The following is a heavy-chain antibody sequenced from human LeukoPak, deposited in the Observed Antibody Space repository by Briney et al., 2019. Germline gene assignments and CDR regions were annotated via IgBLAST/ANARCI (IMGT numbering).Heavy chain of an antibody. D-gene: IGHD3-3*01. CDR2: MNPNSGNT. V-gene: IGHV1-8*03. CDR3: ARQSLIFGVLTPPYYYYYMDV. CDR1: GYTFTSYD. J-gene: IGHJ6*03. Sequence: ASVKVSCKASGYTFTSYDINWVRQATGQGPEWMGWMNPNSGNTGYAQKFQGRVTITRNTSISTAYMELSSLRSEDTAVYYCARQSLIFGVLTPPYYYYYMDVWGKGTTVTVSS.